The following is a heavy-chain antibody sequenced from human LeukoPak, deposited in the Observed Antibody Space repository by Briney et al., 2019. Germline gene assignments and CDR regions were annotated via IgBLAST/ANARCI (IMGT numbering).Heavy chain of an antibody. V-gene: IGHV4-39*07. D-gene: IGHD3-10*01. CDR2: IYYSGST. CDR1: GGSISSSSYY. Sequence: PSETLSLTCTVSGGSISSSSYYWGWIRQPPGKGLEWIGSIYYSGSTNYNPSLKSRVTMSVDTSKNQFSLKLSSVTAADTAVYYCARDFGLVRENDAFDIWGQGTMVTVSS. CDR3: ARDFGLVRENDAFDI. J-gene: IGHJ3*02.